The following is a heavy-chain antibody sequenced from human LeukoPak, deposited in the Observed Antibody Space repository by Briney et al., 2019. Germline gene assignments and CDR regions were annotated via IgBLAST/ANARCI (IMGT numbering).Heavy chain of an antibody. CDR2: ISGSGGST. CDR3: AKVRRAGGDNWFDP. V-gene: IGHV3-23*01. CDR1: GFTFSSYA. Sequence: GGSLRLSCAASGFTFSSYAMSWVRQAPGKGLEWVSAISGSGGSTYYADSVKGRFTISRDNSKDTLYLQMNSLRAEDTAVYYCAKVRRAGGDNWFDPWGQGTLVTVSS. D-gene: IGHD4-17*01. J-gene: IGHJ5*02.